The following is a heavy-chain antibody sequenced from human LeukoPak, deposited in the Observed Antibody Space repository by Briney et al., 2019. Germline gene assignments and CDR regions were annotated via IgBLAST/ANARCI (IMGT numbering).Heavy chain of an antibody. V-gene: IGHV3-23*01. CDR1: GFTFSSYA. CDR3: AKQRSEVVVAAANY. J-gene: IGHJ4*02. CDR2: IAGGGDTT. D-gene: IGHD2-15*01. Sequence: GGSLRLSCAASGFTFSSYAMTWVRQAPGKGLEWVSSIAGGGDTTYYADSVRGRFTISRDNSKNTLSLQTNSLRAEDTAVYYCAKQRSEVVVAAANYWGQGTLVTVSS.